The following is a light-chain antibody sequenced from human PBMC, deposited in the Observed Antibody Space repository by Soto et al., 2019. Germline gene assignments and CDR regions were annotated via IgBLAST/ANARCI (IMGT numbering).Light chain of an antibody. V-gene: IGKV3-20*01. CDR2: GAS. CDR1: QSVSSSY. Sequence: EIVLTQSPGTLSLSPGERATLSCRASQSVSSSYLAWYQQKPGQAPRLLIYGASSRATGIPDRFSGSGSGTDFTLTISRLEPEDFAVYSCQQDGSSPVTCGQGTKVEIK. CDR3: QQDGSSPVT. J-gene: IGKJ1*01.